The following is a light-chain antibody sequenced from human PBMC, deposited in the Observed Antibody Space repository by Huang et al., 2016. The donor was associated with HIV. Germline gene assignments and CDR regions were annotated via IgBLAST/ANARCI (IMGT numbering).Light chain of an antibody. CDR3: QKYNSAPT. Sequence: DIQMTQSPASLSASVGERVTITCRASQGIRNYVAWYQQKPGEVPRLLISGASTLQSGVPSRFSGSGSGTQFTLTISSLQPEDVATYYCQKYNSAPTFGQGTRLEIK. CDR1: QGIRNY. V-gene: IGKV1-27*01. CDR2: GAS. J-gene: IGKJ5*01.